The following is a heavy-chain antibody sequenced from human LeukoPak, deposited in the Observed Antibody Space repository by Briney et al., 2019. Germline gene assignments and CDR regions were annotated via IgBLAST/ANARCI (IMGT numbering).Heavy chain of an antibody. Sequence: GGSLRLSCAASGFTFSSYWMHWVRQAPGKGLVWVSRIISDGSSTIYADSVKGRFTISRDNAKNTLYLQMNSLRAEDTAVYYCARSYSSSFDYWGQGTLVTVSS. D-gene: IGHD6-6*01. CDR1: GFTFSSYW. CDR3: ARSYSSSFDY. J-gene: IGHJ4*02. V-gene: IGHV3-74*01. CDR2: IISDGSST.